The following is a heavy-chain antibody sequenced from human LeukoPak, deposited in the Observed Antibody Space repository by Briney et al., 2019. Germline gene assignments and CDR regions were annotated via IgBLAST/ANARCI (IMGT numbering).Heavy chain of an antibody. CDR3: ARMGLIGQPIDY. CDR1: GDSITSGHY. V-gene: IGHV4-38-2*02. Sequence: PPQTLSLTCSVSGDSITSGHYWGWIRQPPGKGLEWIACIYHSGSTYYTPSLKSRLTISVDTSKNQFSLSLSLVTPADTAFHYWARMGLIGQPIDYWGEGALV. D-gene: IGHD3/OR15-3a*01. CDR2: IYHSGST. J-gene: IGHJ4*02.